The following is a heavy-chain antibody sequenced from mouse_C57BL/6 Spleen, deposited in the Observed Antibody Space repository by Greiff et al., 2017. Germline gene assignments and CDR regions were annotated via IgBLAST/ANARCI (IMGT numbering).Heavy chain of an antibody. CDR1: GYAFSSYW. J-gene: IGHJ4*01. Sequence: QVQLQQSGAELVKPGASVKISCKASGYAFSSYWMNWVKQRPGKGLEWIGQLYPGDGDTNYNGKFKGKATLTADKSSSTAYMQLSSLTSEDSAVYFCARWSNYYVSSYGYAMDYWGQGTSVTVSS. CDR2: LYPGDGDT. D-gene: IGHD1-1*01. V-gene: IGHV1-80*01. CDR3: ARWSNYYVSSYGYAMDY.